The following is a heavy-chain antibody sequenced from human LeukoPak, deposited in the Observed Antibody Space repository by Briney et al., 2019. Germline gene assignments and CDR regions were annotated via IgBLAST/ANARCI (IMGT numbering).Heavy chain of an antibody. CDR3: ARGLRYGGDY. V-gene: IGHV4-34*01. Sequence: SETLSLTCAVYGGSFSGYYWSWIRQPPGKGLEWIGEINHSGSTNYNPSLKSRVTISVDTSKNQFSLKLSSVTAADTAVYYCARGLRYGGDYWGQGPLVTVSS. CDR2: INHSGST. CDR1: GGSFSGYY. D-gene: IGHD3-10*01. J-gene: IGHJ4*02.